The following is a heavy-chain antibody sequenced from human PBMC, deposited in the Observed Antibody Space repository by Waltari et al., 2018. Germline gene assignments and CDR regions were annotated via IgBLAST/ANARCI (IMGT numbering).Heavy chain of an antibody. D-gene: IGHD2-8*01. CDR3: AREAAEAGQWWMDV. CDR2: IDKTGNNP. V-gene: IGHV3-74*01. Sequence: EVHLVESGGDLVQPGGSLRLSCAASGFSFSTYWMHWVRQVPGRGLVGVARIDKTGNNPNYADSVDGRFTISKDNAKKTLYLQMNSLRAEDTSVYYCAREAAEAGQWWMDVWGQGTTVTVSS. J-gene: IGHJ6*02. CDR1: GFSFSTYW.